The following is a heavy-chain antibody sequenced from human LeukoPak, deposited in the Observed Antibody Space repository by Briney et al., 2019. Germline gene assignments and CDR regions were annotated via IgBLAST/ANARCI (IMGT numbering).Heavy chain of an antibody. V-gene: IGHV1-18*01. D-gene: IGHD2-15*01. CDR3: ARGIIGYYFDY. CDR2: ISAYGNT. Sequence: GASEKVSCKTSGYTFTIYGISWVRQAPGQGLEWMGLISAYGNTNYAQNLQGRVTMTTDTSTSTAYMELRSLRSDDTAVYYCARGIIGYYFDYWGQGTLVTVSS. CDR1: GYTFTIYG. J-gene: IGHJ4*02.